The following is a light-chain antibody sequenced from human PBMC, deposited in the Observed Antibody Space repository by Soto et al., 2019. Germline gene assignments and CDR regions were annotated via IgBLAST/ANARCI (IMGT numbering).Light chain of an antibody. CDR2: EVS. CDR1: SSDVGSYKL. Sequence: QSALTQPASVPGSPGQSITISCTGTSSDVGSYKLVSWYQQHPGKAPKLMISEVSKRPSGISDRFSGSKSGSTASLTISGLQAEDEADYYCCSYAGTSTHTVFGGGTQLTVL. CDR3: CSYAGTSTHTV. V-gene: IGLV2-23*02. J-gene: IGLJ7*01.